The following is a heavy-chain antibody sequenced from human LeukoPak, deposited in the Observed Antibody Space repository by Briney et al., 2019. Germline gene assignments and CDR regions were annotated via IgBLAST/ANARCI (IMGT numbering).Heavy chain of an antibody. J-gene: IGHJ6*02. D-gene: IGHD5-12*01. CDR3: ARDENIVATHPGYYGMDV. Sequence: SVKVSCKASGGTFCSYAISWVRQAPGQGLEWMGRIIPILGIANYAQKFQGRVTITADKSTSTAYMELSSLRSEDTAVYYCARDENIVATHPGYYGMDVWGQGTTVTVSS. CDR1: GGTFCSYA. CDR2: IIPILGIA. V-gene: IGHV1-69*04.